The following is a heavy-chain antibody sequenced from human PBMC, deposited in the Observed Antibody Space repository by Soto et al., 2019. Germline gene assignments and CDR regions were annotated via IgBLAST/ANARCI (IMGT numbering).Heavy chain of an antibody. Sequence: SETLSLTCTVSGGSISSYYWSWIRQPPGKGLEWIGYIYYSGSTNYNPSLKSRVTISVDTSKNQFSLKLGSVTAADTAVYYCARHASIAVENWFDPWGQGTLVTVSS. CDR1: GGSISSYY. V-gene: IGHV4-59*08. CDR2: IYYSGST. D-gene: IGHD6-19*01. J-gene: IGHJ5*02. CDR3: ARHASIAVENWFDP.